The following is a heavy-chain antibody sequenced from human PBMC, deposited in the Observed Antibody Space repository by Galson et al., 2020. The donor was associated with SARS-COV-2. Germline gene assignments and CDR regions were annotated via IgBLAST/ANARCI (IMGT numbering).Heavy chain of an antibody. Sequence: GGSLRLSCAASGFTVSSNYMSWVHQAPGKGLEWVSVIYSGGSTYYADSVKGRFTISRDNSKNTLYLQMNSLRAEDTAVYYCARDRRFGELWGYYYGMDVWGQGTTVTVSS. D-gene: IGHD3-10*01. V-gene: IGHV3-53*01. CDR2: IYSGGST. CDR3: ARDRRFGELWGYYYGMDV. J-gene: IGHJ6*02. CDR1: GFTVSSNY.